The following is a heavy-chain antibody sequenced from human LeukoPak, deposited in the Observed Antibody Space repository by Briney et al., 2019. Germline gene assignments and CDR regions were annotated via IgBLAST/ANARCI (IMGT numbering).Heavy chain of an antibody. CDR3: ARDFRFLDDY. J-gene: IGHJ4*02. CDR1: GFTFSTYW. Sequence: PGGSLRLSCAASGFTFSTYWMTWVRQAPGKGLEWVANIKQDGSEKYYVDSVKGRFTISRDNAKNSLYLQTNSLRAEDTAMYYCARDFRFLDDYWGQGTLVTVSS. D-gene: IGHD3-3*01. CDR2: IKQDGSEK. V-gene: IGHV3-7*01.